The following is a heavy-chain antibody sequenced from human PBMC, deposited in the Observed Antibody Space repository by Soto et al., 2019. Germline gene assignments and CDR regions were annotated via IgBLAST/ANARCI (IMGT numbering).Heavy chain of an antibody. Sequence: ASVKVSCKASGYTFTSYYMNWVRQAPGQGLEWMGIINPSGGSTSYAQKFQGRVTMTRDTSTSTVYMELSSLRSEDRAVYYCARGRRLGIWTGYYYFDSWGKETLFTVSS. CDR2: INPSGGST. D-gene: IGHD3-9*01. V-gene: IGHV1-46*03. J-gene: IGHJ4*02. CDR1: GYTFTSYY. CDR3: ARGRRLGIWTGYYYFDS.